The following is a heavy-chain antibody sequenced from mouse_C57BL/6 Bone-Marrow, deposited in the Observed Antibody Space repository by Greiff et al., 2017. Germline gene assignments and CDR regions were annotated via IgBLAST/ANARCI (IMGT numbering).Heavy chain of an antibody. CDR3: ARSGGDYFDY. CDR1: GYTFTSYW. CDR2: IYPGSGST. V-gene: IGHV1-55*01. J-gene: IGHJ2*01. D-gene: IGHD3-2*02. Sequence: VQLQQPGAELVKPGASVKMSCKASGYTFTSYWITWVKQRPGQGLEWIGEIYPGSGSTNYNEKFKSKATLTVDTSSSTAYMQLSGLTSEDSAVYYCARSGGDYFDYWGQGTTLTVSS.